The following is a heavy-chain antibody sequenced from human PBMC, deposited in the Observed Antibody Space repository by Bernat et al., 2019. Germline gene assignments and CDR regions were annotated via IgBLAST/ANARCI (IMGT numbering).Heavy chain of an antibody. V-gene: IGHV3-23*01. CDR1: GFTFSSYA. D-gene: IGHD5-24*01. Sequence: EVQLLESGGGLVQPGGSLRLSCAASGFTFSSYAMSWVRQAPGKGLEWVSAISGSGGSTYYADSVKGRFTISRDNSKNTLYLQMNSLRAEDTAVYYCAKDLRGRRDGYPRLGDYLGQGTLVTVCS. CDR2: ISGSGGST. CDR3: AKDLRGRRDGYPRLGDY. J-gene: IGHJ4*02.